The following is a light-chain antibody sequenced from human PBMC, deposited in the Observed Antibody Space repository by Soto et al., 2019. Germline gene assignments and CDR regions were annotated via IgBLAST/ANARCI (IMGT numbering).Light chain of an antibody. CDR3: QQYNNWWT. V-gene: IGKV3-15*01. CDR2: GES. Sequence: EIVMTQSPATLSVSPGERATLSCRASQSVNSNLAWYQQKPGQAPRLLISGESTRATGIPARFSGSGSETEFTLTISSLQSEDLAVYYCQQYNNWWTFGQGTKVEIK. J-gene: IGKJ1*01. CDR1: QSVNSN.